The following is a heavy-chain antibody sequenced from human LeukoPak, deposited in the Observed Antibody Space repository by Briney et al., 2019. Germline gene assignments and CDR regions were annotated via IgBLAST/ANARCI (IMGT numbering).Heavy chain of an antibody. CDR3: AKLAGKNSYNPFDY. CDR1: AFTFSSYW. Sequence: PGGSLRLSCAASAFTFSSYWMHWVRQAPGKGLVWVSAISYTGGNTYYADSVKGRFTISRDNSKNTLYLQMNSLRAEDTAVYYCAKLAGKNSYNPFDYWGQGTLVTVSS. V-gene: IGHV3-23*01. J-gene: IGHJ4*02. CDR2: ISYTGGNT. D-gene: IGHD1-1*01.